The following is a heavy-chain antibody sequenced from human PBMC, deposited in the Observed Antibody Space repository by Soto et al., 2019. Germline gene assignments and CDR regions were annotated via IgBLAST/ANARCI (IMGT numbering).Heavy chain of an antibody. J-gene: IGHJ4*02. CDR3: AGGYWNEAYYFDY. CDR2: IYYSGST. CDR1: GGSISSYY. V-gene: IGHV4-59*01. Sequence: SETLSLTCTVPGGSISSYYWSWIRQPPGKGLEWIGYIYYSGSTNYNPSLKSRVTISVDTSKNQFSLKLSSVTAAETAVYYCAGGYWNEAYYFDYWGQGTLVTVSS. D-gene: IGHD1-1*01.